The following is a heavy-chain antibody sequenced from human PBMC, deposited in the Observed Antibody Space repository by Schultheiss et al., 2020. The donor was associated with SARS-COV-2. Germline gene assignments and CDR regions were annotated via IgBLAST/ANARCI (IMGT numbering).Heavy chain of an antibody. CDR3: TRSLPAPSTTTRFPFDL. Sequence: GGSLRLSCAGSGITFTTYALHWVRQAPGKGLQWVAVISYDGTDENYADSVKGRFTISRDNSRDTTYLQMNSLRLEDTGVYFCTRSLPAPSTTTRFPFDLWGHGTMVTVSS. CDR2: ISYDGTDE. CDR1: GITFTTYA. V-gene: IGHV3-30*11. D-gene: IGHD3-3*01. J-gene: IGHJ3*01.